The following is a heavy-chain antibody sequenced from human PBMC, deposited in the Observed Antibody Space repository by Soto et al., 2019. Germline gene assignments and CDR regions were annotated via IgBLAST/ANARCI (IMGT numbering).Heavy chain of an antibody. J-gene: IGHJ4*02. CDR2: ISAYNGNT. V-gene: IGHV1-18*01. Sequence: ASVKVSCKASGYTFTSYGISWVRQAPGQGLEWMGWISAYNGNTNYAQKLQGRVTMTTDTSTSTAYMELRSLRSDDTAVYYCARDRYYYDSSGYYLFDYWGQGTLVTVSS. CDR3: ARDRYYYDSSGYYLFDY. D-gene: IGHD3-22*01. CDR1: GYTFTSYG.